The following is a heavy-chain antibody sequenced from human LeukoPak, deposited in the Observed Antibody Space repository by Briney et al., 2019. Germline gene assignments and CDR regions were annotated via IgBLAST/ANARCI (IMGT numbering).Heavy chain of an antibody. CDR2: IKQDGSEK. J-gene: IGHJ1*01. V-gene: IGHV3-7*01. CDR3: ASDQGYYDSSGSALFQH. D-gene: IGHD3-22*01. Sequence: GGSLRLSCAASGFTFSSYWMSWVRQAPGKGLEWVANIKQDGSEKYYVDSVKGRFTISRDNAKNSLYLQMNSLRAEDTAVYYCASDQGYYDSSGSALFQHWGQGTLVTVSS. CDR1: GFTFSSYW.